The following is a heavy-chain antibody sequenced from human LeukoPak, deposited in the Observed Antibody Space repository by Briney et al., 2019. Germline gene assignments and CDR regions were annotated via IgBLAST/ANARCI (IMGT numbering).Heavy chain of an antibody. V-gene: IGHV5-51*01. J-gene: IGHJ4*02. CDR1: GYTFTTYW. Sequence: GESLKISCKGSGYTFTTYWIGWVRQMPGKGLEWMGIIYPGDSDTRYSPSFQGQVTISADKSISTAYLQWSSLKASDTAIYHCARQGTAMADYWGQGTLVTVSS. D-gene: IGHD5-18*01. CDR2: IYPGDSDT. CDR3: ARQGTAMADY.